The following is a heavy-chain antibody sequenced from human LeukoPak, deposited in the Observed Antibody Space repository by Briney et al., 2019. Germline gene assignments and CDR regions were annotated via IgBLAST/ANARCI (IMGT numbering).Heavy chain of an antibody. V-gene: IGHV4-39*07. CDR2: IYYSGST. CDR1: GGSISSYY. Sequence: SETLSLTCTVSGGSISSYYWGWIRQPPGKGLEWIGSIYYSGSTYYNPSLKSRVTISVDTSKNQFSLKLSSVTAADTAVYYCARGTMWGGNLDYWGQGTLVTVSS. J-gene: IGHJ4*02. D-gene: IGHD4-23*01. CDR3: ARGTMWGGNLDY.